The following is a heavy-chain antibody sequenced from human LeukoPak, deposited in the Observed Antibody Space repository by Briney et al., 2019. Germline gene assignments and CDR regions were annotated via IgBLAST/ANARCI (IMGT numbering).Heavy chain of an antibody. CDR2: ISSSSSSI. CDR3: ASAIVGATVWYFDL. D-gene: IGHD1-26*01. J-gene: IGHJ2*01. Sequence: GGSLRLSCAASGFTFSSYGMHWVRQAPGKGLEWVSSISSSSSSIYYAESVKGRFTISRDNAKNSLYLQMNSLRAEDTAVYYCASAIVGATVWYFDLWGRGTLVTVSS. V-gene: IGHV3-21*01. CDR1: GFTFSSYG.